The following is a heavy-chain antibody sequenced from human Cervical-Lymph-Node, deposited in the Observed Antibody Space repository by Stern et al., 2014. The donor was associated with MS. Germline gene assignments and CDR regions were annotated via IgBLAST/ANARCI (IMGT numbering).Heavy chain of an antibody. CDR1: GYLFDDYW. V-gene: IGHV5-51*03. J-gene: IGHJ4*02. D-gene: IGHD5-12*01. Sequence: EVQLLESGAEVKKPGESLKISCEASGYLFDDYWIGWVRQMSGRGLELVAIIFPRDSNTRYSPSVQGQVTISADKTISTAYLQWTSLKAPAPAIFYCGRSPATPSGYDRFDYWGQGALVTVSS. CDR3: GRSPATPSGYDRFDY. CDR2: IFPRDSNT.